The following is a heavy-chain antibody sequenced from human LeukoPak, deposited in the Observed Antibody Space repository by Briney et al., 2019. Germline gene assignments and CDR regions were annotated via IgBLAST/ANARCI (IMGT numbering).Heavy chain of an antibody. V-gene: IGHV4-59*01. CDR1: GDSISSGY. Sequence: PSETLSLTCTVSGDSISSGYWNWIRQPPGKGLEWIGYIYYSGSTKYNPSLMSRVTISVDTSKNQFSLRLPSVTAADTAVYYCARGRYTFDYWGQGTLVTVSS. D-gene: IGHD1-1*01. CDR3: ARGRYTFDY. J-gene: IGHJ4*02. CDR2: IYYSGST.